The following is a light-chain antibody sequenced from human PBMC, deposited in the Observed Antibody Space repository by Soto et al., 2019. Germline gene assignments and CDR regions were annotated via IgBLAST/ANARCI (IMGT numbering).Light chain of an antibody. Sequence: QSVLTQPASVSGSPGQSITISCTGSSSDIGTYNLVSWYQQHPGKAPKLIIYEVTERPSGISNRFSGSKSGNTASLTISGLQAEDEADYYCCSYAAGGTIFGTGTKVTVL. V-gene: IGLV2-23*02. CDR3: CSYAAGGTI. CDR1: SSDIGTYNL. CDR2: EVT. J-gene: IGLJ1*01.